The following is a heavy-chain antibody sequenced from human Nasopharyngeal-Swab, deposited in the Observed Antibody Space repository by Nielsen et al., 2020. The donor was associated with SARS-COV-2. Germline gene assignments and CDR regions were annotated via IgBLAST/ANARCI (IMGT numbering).Heavy chain of an antibody. J-gene: IGHJ4*02. CDR2: LNHSGST. Sequence: IRQRPGKGLEWLGDLNHSGSTNYNPSLKSRVTISVDTSKNQFSLKLSSVTAADTAVYYCARGQGPRHYYDSSGYYYDVLGRGYYFDYWGQGTLVTVSS. D-gene: IGHD3-22*01. V-gene: IGHV4-34*01. CDR3: ARGQGPRHYYDSSGYYYDVLGRGYYFDY.